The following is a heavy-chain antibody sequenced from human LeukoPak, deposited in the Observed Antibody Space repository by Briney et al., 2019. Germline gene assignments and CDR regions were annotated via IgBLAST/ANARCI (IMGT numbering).Heavy chain of an antibody. J-gene: IGHJ5*02. CDR1: GGSISSYY. V-gene: IGHV4-59*01. D-gene: IGHD3-22*01. CDR2: VYYSGNT. CDR3: ARGLRGGDYQLLPFGS. Sequence: PSETLSLSCTVSGGSISSYYWYWIRQPPGKGLEWIGYVYYSGNTNYSPSLKSRVTISVDTSKNQFSLKLSSVTAADTAVYYCARGLRGGDYQLLPFGSWGQGTLVTVSS.